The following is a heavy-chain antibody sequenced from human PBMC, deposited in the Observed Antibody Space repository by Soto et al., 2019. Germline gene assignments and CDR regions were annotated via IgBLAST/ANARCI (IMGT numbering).Heavy chain of an antibody. CDR2: IRNKGNSYTT. V-gene: IGHV3-72*01. CDR3: AREGSNGCRSFDY. J-gene: IGHJ4*02. Sequence: EVQLVESGGGLVQPGGSLRLSCAASGFTFSDYYMDWVRQAPGKGLEWVGRIRNKGNSYTTEYAASVKGRFIISRDDSKNSLYLQMNSLETEDTAVYYCAREGSNGCRSFDYWGQGTLVTVSS. D-gene: IGHD6-19*01. CDR1: GFTFSDYY.